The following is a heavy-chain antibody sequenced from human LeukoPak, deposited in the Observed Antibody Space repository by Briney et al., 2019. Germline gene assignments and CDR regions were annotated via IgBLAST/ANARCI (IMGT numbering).Heavy chain of an antibody. J-gene: IGHJ4*02. CDR3: ARVKVRGFDY. D-gene: IGHD3-10*01. Sequence: SETLSLTCAVYGGSFSGYYWSWIRQPPGKGLEWIGEINHSGSTNYNPSLKSRVTISVDTSKNQFSLKLNSVTAADTAVYYCARVKVRGFDYWGQGTLVTVSS. CDR2: INHSGST. V-gene: IGHV4-34*01. CDR1: GGSFSGYY.